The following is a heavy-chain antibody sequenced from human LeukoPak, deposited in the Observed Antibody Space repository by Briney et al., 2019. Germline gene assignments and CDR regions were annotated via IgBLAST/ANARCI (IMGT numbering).Heavy chain of an antibody. D-gene: IGHD1-26*01. CDR2: INHSGST. V-gene: IGHV4-34*01. J-gene: IGHJ3*02. CDR3: ARERSGSYWRAFDI. Sequence: SETLSLTCGVYGGSFSGYYWSWIRQPPGKGLEWIGEINHSGSTNYNPSLKSRVTISVDTSKNQFSLKLSSVTAADTAVYYCARERSGSYWRAFDIWGQGTMVTVSS. CDR1: GGSFSGYY.